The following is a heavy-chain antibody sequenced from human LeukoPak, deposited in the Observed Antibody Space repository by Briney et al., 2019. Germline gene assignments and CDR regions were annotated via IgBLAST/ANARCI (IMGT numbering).Heavy chain of an antibody. CDR2: IIPMFGTA. D-gene: IGHD6-13*01. V-gene: IGHV1-69*13. Sequence: GASVKVSCKASGGTFSSYAISWVRQAPGQGLEWMGGIIPMFGTAIYAQKFQGRVTITADESTNTAYMELSSLRSEDTAVYYCAREYSSSWYEGGNWFDPWGQGTLVTVSS. J-gene: IGHJ5*02. CDR1: GGTFSSYA. CDR3: AREYSSSWYEGGNWFDP.